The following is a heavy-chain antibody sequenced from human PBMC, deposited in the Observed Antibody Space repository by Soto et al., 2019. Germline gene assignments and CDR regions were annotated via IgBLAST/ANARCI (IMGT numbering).Heavy chain of an antibody. D-gene: IGHD1-26*01. CDR1: GGSISSYY. CDR2: IYYSGST. J-gene: IGHJ4*02. CDR3: ARRYGGNFDY. Sequence: SETLSLTCTVFGGSISSYYWSLIRQPPGKGLEWIGYIYYSGSTNYNPSLKSRVTISVDTSKNQFSLKLSSVTAADTAVYYCARRYGGNFDYWGQGTLVTVPS. V-gene: IGHV4-59*01.